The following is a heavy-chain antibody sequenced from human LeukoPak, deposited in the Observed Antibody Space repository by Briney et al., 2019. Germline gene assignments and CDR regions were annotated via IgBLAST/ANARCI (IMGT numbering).Heavy chain of an antibody. CDR1: GYTFTGYY. J-gene: IGHJ3*02. V-gene: IGHV1-2*02. Sequence: ASVKVSCKASGYTFTGYYMHWVRQAPGQGLECMGWINPNSGGTNYAQKFQGRVTMTRDTSISTAYMELSSLRSDDTAVYYCARVKRYDILTGSRGAFDIWGQGTMATVSS. D-gene: IGHD3-9*01. CDR3: ARVKRYDILTGSRGAFDI. CDR2: INPNSGGT.